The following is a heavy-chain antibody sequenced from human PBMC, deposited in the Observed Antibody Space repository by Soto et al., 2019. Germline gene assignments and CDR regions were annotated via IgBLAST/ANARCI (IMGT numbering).Heavy chain of an antibody. Sequence: ASVKVSCKASGYTFTGYYMHWVRQAPGQGLEWMGWINPNSGGTNYAQKFQGRVTMTRDTSISTAYMELSRLRSDDTAVYYCARTYCSSTSCQNDYYYYGMDVWGQGTTVTVSS. CDR2: INPNSGGT. D-gene: IGHD2-2*01. CDR1: GYTFTGYY. J-gene: IGHJ6*02. V-gene: IGHV1-2*02. CDR3: ARTYCSSTSCQNDYYYYGMDV.